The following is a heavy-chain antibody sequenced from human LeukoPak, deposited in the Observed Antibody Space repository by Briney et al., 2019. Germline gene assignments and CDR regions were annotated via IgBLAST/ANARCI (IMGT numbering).Heavy chain of an antibody. V-gene: IGHV4-34*01. CDR2: INHSGST. D-gene: IGHD3-16*02. Sequence: SETLSLTCAVYGGSFSGYYWSWIRQRPGKGLEWIGEINHSGSTNYNPSLKSRVTISVDTSKNQFSLKLSSVTAADTAVYYCARGRVYVWGSYRTAFDYWGQGTLVTVSS. CDR1: GGSFSGYY. J-gene: IGHJ4*02. CDR3: ARGRVYVWGSYRTAFDY.